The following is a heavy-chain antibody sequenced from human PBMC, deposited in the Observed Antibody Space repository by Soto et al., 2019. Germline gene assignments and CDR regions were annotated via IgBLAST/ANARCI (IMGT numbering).Heavy chain of an antibody. CDR1: GLTVKAHH. J-gene: IGHJ4*02. V-gene: IGHV3-66*04. CDR3: ASHRITIFWPGYFDY. CDR2: IYSGDRT. Sequence: PGGSLRLSCADSGLTVKAHHMSWVRQAPGKGLEWVSVIYSGDRTKHADSVNGRFTISRDNSRNTVYLQMNSLRAEDTSMYYCASHRITIFWPGYFDYWGQGIMVTVSS. D-gene: IGHD3-9*01.